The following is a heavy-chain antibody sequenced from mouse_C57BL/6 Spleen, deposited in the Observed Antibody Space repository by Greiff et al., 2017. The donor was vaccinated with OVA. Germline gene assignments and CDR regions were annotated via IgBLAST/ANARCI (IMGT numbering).Heavy chain of an antibody. CDR1: GYAFSSSW. D-gene: IGHD4-1*01. Sequence: VMLQQSGPELVKPGASVKISCKASGYAFSSSWMNWVKQRPGKGLEWIGRIYPGDGDTNYNGKFKGKATLTADKSSSTAYMQLSSLTSEDSAVYFCARWEGFDYWGQGTTLTVSS. CDR2: IYPGDGDT. CDR3: ARWEGFDY. V-gene: IGHV1-82*01. J-gene: IGHJ2*01.